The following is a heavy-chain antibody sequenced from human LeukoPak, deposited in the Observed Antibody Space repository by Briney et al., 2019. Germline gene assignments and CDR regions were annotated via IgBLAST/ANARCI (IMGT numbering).Heavy chain of an antibody. Sequence: PGGSLRLSCAASGFTFSRDWLHWVRPAPGRGLVGVSRISDDGCITTYADSVQGRFTIYRDNAKSTVFLQMNSLRVEDTAVYFCVRRYYEYNVYDRHFDFWGQGILVTVSS. J-gene: IGHJ4*02. CDR3: VRRYYEYNVYDRHFDF. D-gene: IGHD5/OR15-5a*01. CDR2: ISDDGCIT. CDR1: GFTFSRDW. V-gene: IGHV3-74*03.